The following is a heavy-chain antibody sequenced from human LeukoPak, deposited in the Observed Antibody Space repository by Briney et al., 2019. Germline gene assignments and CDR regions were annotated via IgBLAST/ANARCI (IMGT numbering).Heavy chain of an antibody. Sequence: GGSLRLSCAASGFTFNSYGMHWVRQAPGKGLEWVAVIWDDGSHKYHADSVKGRFTISRDNSKNTLYLQMNSLRAEDTAVYYCARDDKPYSSSYNWFDPWGQGTLVTVSS. CDR3: ARDDKPYSSSYNWFDP. CDR1: GFTFNSYG. D-gene: IGHD6-6*01. V-gene: IGHV3-33*01. CDR2: IWDDGSHK. J-gene: IGHJ5*02.